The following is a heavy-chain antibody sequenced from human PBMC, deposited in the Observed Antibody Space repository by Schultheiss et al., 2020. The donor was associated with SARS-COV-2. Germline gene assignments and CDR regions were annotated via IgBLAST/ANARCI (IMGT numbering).Heavy chain of an antibody. D-gene: IGHD4-11*01. Sequence: GGSLRLSCAASGFTFSSYAMHWVRQAPGKGLEWVAVISYDGSNKYYADSVKGRFTISRDNSKNTLYLQMNSLRAEDTAVYYCAKTMTTVTLNWFDPWGQGTLVTVSS. CDR3: AKTMTTVTLNWFDP. CDR1: GFTFSSYA. J-gene: IGHJ5*02. CDR2: ISYDGSNK. V-gene: IGHV3-30-3*02.